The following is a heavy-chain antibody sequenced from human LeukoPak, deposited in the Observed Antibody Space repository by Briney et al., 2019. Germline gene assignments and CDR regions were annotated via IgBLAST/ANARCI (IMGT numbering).Heavy chain of an antibody. CDR1: GFTFNSYA. CDR2: ISYDGTNK. J-gene: IGHJ5*02. CDR3: ARDPLA. V-gene: IGHV3-30-3*01. Sequence: GGSLRLSCAASGFTFNSYAMHWVRQAPGKGLEWVAVISYDGTNKYYADSVKGRFTISRDNSKNTLYLQMISLRTEDTAVYYCARDPLAWGQGTLVTVSS.